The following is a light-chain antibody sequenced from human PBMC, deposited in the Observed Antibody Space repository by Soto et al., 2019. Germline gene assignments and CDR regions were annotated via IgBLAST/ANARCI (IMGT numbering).Light chain of an antibody. J-gene: IGKJ1*01. Sequence: DIRLTQSPSSLSASVGDRFTISCRASQSISTYLMWYQQKPGKAPNLLIYGASGLQNGVPSRFTGSGSGTEFTLTITGLQPEDFGTYYCQQSSITPRTFGQGTKVDI. CDR3: QQSSITPRT. CDR1: QSISTY. V-gene: IGKV1-39*01. CDR2: GAS.